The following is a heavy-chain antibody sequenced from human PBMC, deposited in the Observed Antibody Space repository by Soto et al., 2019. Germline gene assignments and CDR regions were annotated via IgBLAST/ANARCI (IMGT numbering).Heavy chain of an antibody. Sequence: GGSLRLSCEASGFTFTIYAVSWLRQAPGKGLEWVSGISGGGSNTFYADYVKGRFTISRDNSKNTLLLQMNSLGAEDTAVYYCAKDSNKYSSSLRGRYFDYWGQGIGVTVSS. V-gene: IGHV3-23*01. CDR3: AKDSNKYSSSLRGRYFDY. D-gene: IGHD4-4*01. CDR2: ISGGGSNT. J-gene: IGHJ4*02. CDR1: GFTFTIYA.